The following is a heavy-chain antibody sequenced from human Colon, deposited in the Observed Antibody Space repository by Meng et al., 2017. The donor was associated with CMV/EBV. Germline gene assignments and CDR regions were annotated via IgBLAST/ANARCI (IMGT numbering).Heavy chain of an antibody. Sequence: QVQLQQWGAGLLNLSETRSLTGGVSGGVLSGYYWTWIRQSPGKGLEWIGEINQSGSTNYNPSLKSRVTVSVDTSKNQFSLRVTSVTAADSALYYCAREAGPFFGVIVYDSWGQGTLVTVSS. V-gene: IGHV4-34*01. CDR1: GGVLSGYY. CDR3: AREAGPFFGVIVYDS. CDR2: INQSGST. J-gene: IGHJ4*02. D-gene: IGHD3-3*01.